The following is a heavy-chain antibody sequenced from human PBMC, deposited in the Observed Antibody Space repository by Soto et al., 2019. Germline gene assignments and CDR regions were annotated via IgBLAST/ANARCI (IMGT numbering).Heavy chain of an antibody. CDR3: ARQGVYEVDWFDP. V-gene: IGHV4-61*01. CDR2: IYYSGST. J-gene: IGHJ5*02. D-gene: IGHD5-12*01. CDR1: GGSVSSGSYY. Sequence: SETLSLTCTVSGGSVSSGSYYWSWIRQPPGKGLEWIGYIYYSGSTNYNPSLKSRVTISVDTSKNQFSLKLSSVTAADTAVYYCARQGVYEVDWFDPWGQGTLVTVSS.